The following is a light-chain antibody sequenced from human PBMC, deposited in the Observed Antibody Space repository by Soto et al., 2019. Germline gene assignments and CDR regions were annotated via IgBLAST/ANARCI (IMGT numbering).Light chain of an antibody. J-gene: IGKJ3*01. CDR2: WAS. V-gene: IGKV4-1*01. CDR3: QQYSTTPYT. Sequence: DIVMTQSPDSLGVSLGERATINCKSIQSLFHSYNNKNCLAWYQQKPGQPPKLLIYWASSRASGVPDRFSGSGSETDFTLTISSLQAEDVAVYFCQQYSTTPYTFGPGTKVDIK. CDR1: QSLFHSYNNKNC.